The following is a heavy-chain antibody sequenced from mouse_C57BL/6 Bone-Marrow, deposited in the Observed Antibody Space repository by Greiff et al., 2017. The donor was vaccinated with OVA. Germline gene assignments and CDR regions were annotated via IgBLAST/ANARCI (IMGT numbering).Heavy chain of an antibody. J-gene: IGHJ4*01. Sequence: VQVVESGAELVKPGASVKLSCKASGYTFTEYTIHWVKQRSGQGLEWIGWFYPGSGSVKYNEKFKDKATLTADKSSSTVYMELSRLTSEDSAVYFCARHPYSSGYGYAMDYWGQGTSVTVSS. V-gene: IGHV1-62-2*01. CDR1: GYTFTEYT. CDR2: FYPGSGSV. D-gene: IGHD3-2*02. CDR3: ARHPYSSGYGYAMDY.